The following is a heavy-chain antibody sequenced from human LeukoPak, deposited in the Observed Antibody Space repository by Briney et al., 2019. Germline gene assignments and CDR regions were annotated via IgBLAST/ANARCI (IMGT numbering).Heavy chain of an antibody. V-gene: IGHV3-30-3*01. CDR3: AKVSGYDSSGVSLDFYYYFDY. CDR1: GFTFSSYA. D-gene: IGHD3-22*01. CDR2: ISYDGSNK. Sequence: GGSLRLSCAASGFTFSSYAMHWVRQAPGKGLEWVAVISYDGSNKYYADSVKGRFTISRDNSKNTPYLQMNSLRAEDTAVYYCAKVSGYDSSGVSLDFYYYFDYWGQGTLVTVSS. J-gene: IGHJ4*02.